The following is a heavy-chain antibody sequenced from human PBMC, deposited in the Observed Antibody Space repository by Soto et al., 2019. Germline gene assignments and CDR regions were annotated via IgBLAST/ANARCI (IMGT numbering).Heavy chain of an antibody. CDR2: IYHSGST. Sequence: QLQLQESGSGLVKPSQTLSLTCAVSGGSISSGGYSWSWIRQPPGKGLEWIGYIYHSGSTYYNPSLTSRVTIPVDRSKNQFSLKLSSVTATDTAVYYCASGLVTTLHYWGQGTLVTVSS. D-gene: IGHD4-17*01. CDR3: ASGLVTTLHY. V-gene: IGHV4-30-2*01. CDR1: GGSISSGGYS. J-gene: IGHJ4*02.